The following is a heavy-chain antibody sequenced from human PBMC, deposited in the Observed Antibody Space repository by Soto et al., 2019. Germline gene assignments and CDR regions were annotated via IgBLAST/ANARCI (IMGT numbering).Heavy chain of an antibody. J-gene: IGHJ4*02. CDR2: ISYDGSDK. D-gene: IGHD2-15*01. CDR1: GFTFSSYG. CDR3: ARDPVLRGVGSPYYFDY. Sequence: QVQLVESGGGVVQPGRSLRLSCAASGFTFSSYGMHWVRQVPGKGLEWVAVISYDGSDKYYADSVKGRFTISRDNSKNTLYLQMNSLRAEDTALYYCARDPVLRGVGSPYYFDYWGQGTLVTVSS. V-gene: IGHV3-30*03.